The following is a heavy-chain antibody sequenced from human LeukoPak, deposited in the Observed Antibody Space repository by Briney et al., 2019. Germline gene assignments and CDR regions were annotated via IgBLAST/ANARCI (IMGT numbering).Heavy chain of an antibody. CDR2: IYYSGST. Sequence: SGTLSLTCAVYGGSFSGYYWSWIRQPPGKGLEWIGYIYYSGSTNYNPSLKSRVTISVDTSKNQFSLKLSSVTAADTAVYYCARGRSYFDYWGQGTLVTVSS. CDR1: GGSFSGYY. J-gene: IGHJ4*02. CDR3: ARGRSYFDY. V-gene: IGHV4-59*01.